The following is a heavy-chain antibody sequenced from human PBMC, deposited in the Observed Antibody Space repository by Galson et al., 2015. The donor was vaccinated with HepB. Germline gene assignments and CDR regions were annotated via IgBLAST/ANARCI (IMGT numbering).Heavy chain of an antibody. CDR2: ISGRGGRP. D-gene: IGHD4-23*01. J-gene: IGHJ4*02. Sequence: SPRLSRAASGFTFSSYAMSSGRPAPGKGLEWVSVISGRGGRPYYTDSVKGPFTISRDNSKNTLYLQMNSLRADDTAVYYCAKEPDCGANSEGDYFDHWGQGTLVTVSS. V-gene: IGHV3-23*01. CDR1: GFTFSSYA. CDR3: AKEPDCGANSEGDYFDH.